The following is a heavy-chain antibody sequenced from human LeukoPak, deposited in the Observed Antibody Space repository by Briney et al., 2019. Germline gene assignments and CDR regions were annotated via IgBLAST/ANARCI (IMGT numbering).Heavy chain of an antibody. CDR3: ARDHACSNCVCSYFDY. Sequence: SETLSLTCTVSGGSISSSSYYWGWLRQPPGKGLEWVGSIYYSGSTYYNPSLKSRVTISVDTPKNQFSLKLSPVTAADTAVYYCARDHACSNCVCSYFDYWGQGTLVTVSS. D-gene: IGHD2-8*01. V-gene: IGHV4-39*07. CDR1: GGSISSSSYY. J-gene: IGHJ4*02. CDR2: IYYSGST.